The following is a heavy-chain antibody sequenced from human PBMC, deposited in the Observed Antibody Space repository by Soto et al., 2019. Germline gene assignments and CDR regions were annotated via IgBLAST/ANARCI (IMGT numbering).Heavy chain of an antibody. J-gene: IGHJ4*02. CDR3: ARAGNLGRCLQPLDF. D-gene: IGHD1-1*01. CDR1: GDSISAYS. Sequence: QVQLQVSGPGLVKPSETLSLTCTVSGDSISAYSWSWVRQPPGKGLEWIGNIHYNGNTKYSPSLKSRVTMSVDTSKNHFSLRLIAVTASDTDIYFCARAGNLGRCLQPLDFWVQGTLVTFSS. CDR2: IHYNGNT. V-gene: IGHV4-59*01.